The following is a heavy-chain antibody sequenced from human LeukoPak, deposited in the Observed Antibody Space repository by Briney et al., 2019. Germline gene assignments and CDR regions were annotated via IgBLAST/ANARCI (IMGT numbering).Heavy chain of an antibody. J-gene: IGHJ4*02. CDR2: ISSSGSTI. V-gene: IGHV3-11*04. D-gene: IGHD2-15*01. CDR3: ARDDGYCSGGSCYAKGSSGYTVY. CDR1: GFTFSDYY. Sequence: PGGSLRLSCAASGFTFSDYYMSWIRQAPGKGLEWVSYISSSGSTIYYADSVKGRFTISRDNAKNSLYLQMNSLRAEDAAVYYCARDDGYCSGGSCYAKGSSGYTVYWGQGTLVTVSS.